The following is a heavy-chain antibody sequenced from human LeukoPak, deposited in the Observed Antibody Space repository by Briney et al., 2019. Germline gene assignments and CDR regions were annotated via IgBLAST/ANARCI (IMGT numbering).Heavy chain of an antibody. J-gene: IGHJ1*01. CDR2: VSHDGSNK. CDR3: AKDLYSYCSGKYQVPLGVEDFQH. Sequence: GGSLRLSCAASRLIFSNYCMHWVRQAPGKGLEWVAGVSHDGSNKDYGDSVEGRFTISRDNSKDTLYLQMNSLRPEDTAVYFCAKDLYSYCSGKYQVPLGVEDFQHWGQGTLVTVSS. CDR1: RLIFSNYC. V-gene: IGHV3-30*18. D-gene: IGHD3-10*01.